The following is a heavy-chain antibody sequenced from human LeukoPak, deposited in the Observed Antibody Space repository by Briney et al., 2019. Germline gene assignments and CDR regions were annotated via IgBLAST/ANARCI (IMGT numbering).Heavy chain of an antibody. CDR3: TTRGITMVRGVIIPFDY. D-gene: IGHD3-10*01. J-gene: IGHJ4*02. CDR2: IKSKTDGGTT. V-gene: IGHV3-15*01. CDR1: GFTFSTYW. Sequence: GGSLRLSCAASGFTFSTYWMTWVRQAPGKGLEWVGRIKSKTDGGTTDYAAPVKGRFTISRDDSKNTLYLQMNSLKTEDTAVYYCTTRGITMVRGVIIPFDYWGQGTLVTVSS.